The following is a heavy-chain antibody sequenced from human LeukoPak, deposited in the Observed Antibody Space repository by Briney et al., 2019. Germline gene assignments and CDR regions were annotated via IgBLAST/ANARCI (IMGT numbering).Heavy chain of an antibody. CDR2: INHSGST. V-gene: IGHV4-34*01. CDR1: GGSFSGYY. D-gene: IGHD3-3*01. J-gene: IGHJ3*02. Sequence: SETLSLTCAVYGGSFSGYYWSWIRQPPGKGLEWIGEINHSGSTTYNPSLKRRVTISVATSKNQFSLKLICGTSAYTAVYYCSRGPWIFGRAFDIWGQGTMVTVSS. CDR3: SRGPWIFGRAFDI.